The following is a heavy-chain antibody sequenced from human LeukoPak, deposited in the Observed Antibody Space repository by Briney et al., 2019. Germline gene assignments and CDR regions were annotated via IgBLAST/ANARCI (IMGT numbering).Heavy chain of an antibody. J-gene: IGHJ4*02. V-gene: IGHV3-11*01. CDR1: GFTFGDYA. CDR3: ARDSSSWYAFDY. CDR2: ISSSGSTI. Sequence: GGSLRLSCTASGFTFGDYAMSWFRQAPGKGLEWVSYISSSGSTIYYADSVKGRFTISRDNAKNSLYLQMNSLRAEDTAVYYCARDSSSWYAFDYWGQGTLVTVSS. D-gene: IGHD6-13*01.